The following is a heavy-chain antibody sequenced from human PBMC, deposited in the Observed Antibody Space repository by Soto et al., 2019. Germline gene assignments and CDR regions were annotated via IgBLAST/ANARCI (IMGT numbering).Heavy chain of an antibody. CDR3: ARIRYYYGSGSWAPNWGFDP. CDR2: INAGNGNT. J-gene: IGHJ5*02. D-gene: IGHD3-10*01. CDR1: GYTFTSYA. V-gene: IGHV1-3*01. Sequence: GASVKVSCKASGYTFTSYAMHWVRRAPGQRLEWMGWINAGNGNTKYSQKFQGRVTITRDTSASTAYMELSSLRSEDTAVYYCARIRYYYGSGSWAPNWGFDPWGQGTLVTVSS.